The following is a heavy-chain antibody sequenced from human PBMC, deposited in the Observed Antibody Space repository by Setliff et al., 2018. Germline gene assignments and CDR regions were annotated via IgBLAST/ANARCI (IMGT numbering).Heavy chain of an antibody. D-gene: IGHD3-22*01. CDR2: IYPDDSDT. CDR1: GYNFLDYW. J-gene: IGHJ2*01. CDR3: ARRRRFDSGGPRSPWYFDL. Sequence: GESLKISCKASGYNFLDYWIGWVRQMPGKGLEWMGIIYPDDSDTRYSPSVQGPFTISADKSVSTAYLQWSSLKASDTAFYYCARRRRFDSGGPRSPWYFDLWGRGTLVTVSS. V-gene: IGHV5-51*01.